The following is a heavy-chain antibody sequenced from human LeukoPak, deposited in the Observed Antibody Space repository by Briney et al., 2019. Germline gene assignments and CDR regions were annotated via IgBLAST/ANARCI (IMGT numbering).Heavy chain of an antibody. D-gene: IGHD5-12*01. CDR1: GFTFSSYG. CDR2: IRYDGSNK. V-gene: IGHV3-30*02. CDR3: AKDGGYSTVGFHLDY. J-gene: IGHJ4*02. Sequence: PGGSLRLSCAASGFTFSSYGVHWVRQAPGKGLEWVAFIRYDGSNKYYADSVKGRFSVSRDNSKNTLFLQMNSLRAEDTAVYYCAKDGGYSTVGFHLDYWGQGTLVTVSS.